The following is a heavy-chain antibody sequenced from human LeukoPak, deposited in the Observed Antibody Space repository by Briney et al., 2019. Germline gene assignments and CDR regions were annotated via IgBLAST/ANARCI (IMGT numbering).Heavy chain of an antibody. CDR3: AREATGYSFSDC. CDR2: VSGSGDST. CDR1: GFTLSNYA. J-gene: IGHJ4*02. D-gene: IGHD1-26*01. V-gene: IGHV3-23*01. Sequence: GGSLRLSCAASGFTLSNYAMSWVRQAPGKGLEWVSAVSGSGDSTYYADSVKGRFTISRDNSKNTLYLQMNSLRAEDTAVYYCAREATGYSFSDCWGQGTLVTVSS.